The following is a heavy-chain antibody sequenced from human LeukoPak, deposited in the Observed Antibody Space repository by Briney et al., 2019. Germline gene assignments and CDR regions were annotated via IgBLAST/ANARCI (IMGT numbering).Heavy chain of an antibody. Sequence: GASVKVSCKASGYTFTSYYMHWVRQAPGQGLEWMGIINPSGGSTSYAQKFQGRVTMTWDTSTSTVYMELSSLRSEDTAVYYCARTRGYYYDSSGYYYPNDTRYYYYYYMDVWGKGTTVTVSS. CDR2: INPSGGST. D-gene: IGHD3-22*01. CDR3: ARTRGYYYDSSGYYYPNDTRYYYYYYMDV. V-gene: IGHV1-46*01. J-gene: IGHJ6*03. CDR1: GYTFTSYY.